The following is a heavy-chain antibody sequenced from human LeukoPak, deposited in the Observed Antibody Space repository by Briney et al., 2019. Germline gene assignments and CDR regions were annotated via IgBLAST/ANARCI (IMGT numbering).Heavy chain of an antibody. Sequence: GGSLRLSCAASGFTFDDYAMHWVRQAPGKGLEWVSGISWNSGSIGYADSVKGRFTISRDNAKNSLYLRINSLRAEDTALYYCAKDSGYYYYYYGMDVWGQGTTVTVSS. CDR1: GFTFDDYA. CDR3: AKDSGYYYYYYGMDV. D-gene: IGHD3-10*01. V-gene: IGHV3-9*01. CDR2: ISWNSGSI. J-gene: IGHJ6*02.